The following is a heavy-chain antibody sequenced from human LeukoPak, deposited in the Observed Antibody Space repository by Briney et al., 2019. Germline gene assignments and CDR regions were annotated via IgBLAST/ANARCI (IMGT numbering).Heavy chain of an antibody. D-gene: IGHD3-16*02. J-gene: IGHJ4*02. Sequence: GGSLRLSCAASGFTFSSYGMHWVRQAPGKGLEWVAVIWYDGSNKYYADSVKGRFTISRDNSKNTLYLQMNSLRAEDTAVYYCAKDREDYVWGSYRWGGYLFDYWGQGTLVTVSS. CDR2: IWYDGSNK. CDR1: GFTFSSYG. V-gene: IGHV3-33*06. CDR3: AKDREDYVWGSYRWGGYLFDY.